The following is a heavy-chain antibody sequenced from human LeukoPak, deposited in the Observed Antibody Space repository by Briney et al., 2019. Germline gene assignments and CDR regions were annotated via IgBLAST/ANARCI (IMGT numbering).Heavy chain of an antibody. CDR2: LYSGGTT. V-gene: IGHV3-66*01. Sequence: PGGSLRLSCAASGFTVSSDYLTGVRQAPGKGLEWVSVLYSGGTTFYAESVKGRFTISRDNSKNMLYLQMNSLRVEDTAVYYCARGRILTGYYDAFDVWGQGTTVTVSS. J-gene: IGHJ3*01. D-gene: IGHD3-9*01. CDR1: GFTVSSDY. CDR3: ARGRILTGYYDAFDV.